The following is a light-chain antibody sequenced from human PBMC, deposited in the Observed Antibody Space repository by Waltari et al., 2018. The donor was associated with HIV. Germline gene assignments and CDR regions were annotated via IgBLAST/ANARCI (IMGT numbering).Light chain of an antibody. Sequence: IVLTQSPGTLSLSPGERAALSCRASQSITSDYLAWYPPKPGQAPRVLIYGASSRATGIPDRFSGSGSGTDFTLTISRLEPEDSAVYYCQQYATSQSITFGQGTRLEIK. J-gene: IGKJ5*01. CDR3: QQYATSQSIT. CDR1: QSITSDY. V-gene: IGKV3-20*01. CDR2: GAS.